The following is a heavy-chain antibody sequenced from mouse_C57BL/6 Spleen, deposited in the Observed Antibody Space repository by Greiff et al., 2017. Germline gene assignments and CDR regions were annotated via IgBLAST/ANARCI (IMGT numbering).Heavy chain of an antibody. CDR3: ERRGYRDYDRTMAMDY. CDR1: GYTFTSYW. CDR2: IDPSDSYT. J-gene: IGHJ4*01. D-gene: IGHD2-4*01. Sequence: QVQLQQPGAELVMPGASVKLSCKASGYTFTSYWMHWVKQRPGQGLEWIGEIDPSDSYTNYNQKFKGKSTLTVDKSSSTAYMQLSSLTSEDSAVYYCERRGYRDYDRTMAMDYWGQGTSVTVSS. V-gene: IGHV1-69*01.